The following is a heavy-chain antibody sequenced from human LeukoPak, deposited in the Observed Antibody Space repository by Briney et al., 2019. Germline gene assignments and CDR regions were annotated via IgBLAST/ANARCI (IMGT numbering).Heavy chain of an antibody. CDR1: GYTFTSYG. D-gene: IGHD5-18*01. CDR2: ISAYNGNT. CDR3: ARDFRGYSYGYLYYYYYMDV. Sequence: ASVTVSFKASGYTFTSYGISWVRQAPGQGLEWMGWISAYNGNTNYAQKLQGRVTMTTDTSTSTAYMELRSLRSDDTAVYYCARDFRGYSYGYLYYYYYMDVWGKGTTVTVSS. V-gene: IGHV1-18*01. J-gene: IGHJ6*03.